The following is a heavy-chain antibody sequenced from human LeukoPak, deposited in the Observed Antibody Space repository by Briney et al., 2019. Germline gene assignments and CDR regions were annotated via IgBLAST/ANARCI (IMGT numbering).Heavy chain of an antibody. Sequence: ASVKVSCKASRYTFTVYYMHWVRQAPGQGLEWMGWVNPNSGGTNYAQRLQGRVTMTTDTSTGTAYMELRSLRSDDTAVYYCARESNWAYYFDYWGQGTLVTVSS. CDR2: VNPNSGGT. CDR1: RYTFTVYY. J-gene: IGHJ4*02. D-gene: IGHD7-27*01. CDR3: ARESNWAYYFDY. V-gene: IGHV1-2*02.